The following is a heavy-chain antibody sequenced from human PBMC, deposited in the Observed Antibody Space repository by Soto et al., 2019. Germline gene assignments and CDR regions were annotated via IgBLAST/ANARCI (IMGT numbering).Heavy chain of an antibody. CDR1: GHTFHSYA. Sequence: EVQLLESGGGLVQPGGSLRLSCVASGHTFHSYAMSWVRQAPGKGLEWVSGISGSGGSTYYADSVRGRFTISRDDSKNTLYLHMNSLRAADTAVSYCAKVSVCIGVVPAATNWGDGTLVTVSS. J-gene: IGHJ4*01. V-gene: IGHV3-23*01. D-gene: IGHD2-2*01. CDR3: AKVSVCIGVVPAATN. CDR2: ISGSGGST.